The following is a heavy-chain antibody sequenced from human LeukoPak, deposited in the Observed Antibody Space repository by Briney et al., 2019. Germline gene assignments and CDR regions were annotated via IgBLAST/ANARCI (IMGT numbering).Heavy chain of an antibody. Sequence: PGGSLRLSCAASGFTFSSYWMSWVRQAPGKGLEWVANIKQDGSEKYYVDSVKGRFTISRDNAKNSLYLQMNSLRAEDTAVYYCAKGQSAVTIFGVGLDYWGQGTLVTVSS. J-gene: IGHJ4*02. CDR2: IKQDGSEK. D-gene: IGHD3-3*01. V-gene: IGHV3-7*03. CDR1: GFTFSSYW. CDR3: AKGQSAVTIFGVGLDY.